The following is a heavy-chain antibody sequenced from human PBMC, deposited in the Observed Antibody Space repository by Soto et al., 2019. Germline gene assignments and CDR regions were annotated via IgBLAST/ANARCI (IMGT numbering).Heavy chain of an antibody. CDR3: TTAETTVTTGSFDFDY. CDR1: GFTFSNAW. Sequence: EVQLVESGGGLVKPGGSLRLSCAASGFTFSNAWMNWVRQAPGKGLEWVGRMKSKTDGGTTDYAAPVKGRFTISRDDSKNTMYLQMNSLKTEDTAVYYCTTAETTVTTGSFDFDYWGQGTLVTVSS. D-gene: IGHD4-17*01. J-gene: IGHJ4*02. CDR2: MKSKTDGGTT. V-gene: IGHV3-15*07.